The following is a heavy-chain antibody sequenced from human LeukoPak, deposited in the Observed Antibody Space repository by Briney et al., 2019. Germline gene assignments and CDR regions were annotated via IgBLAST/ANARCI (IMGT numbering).Heavy chain of an antibody. J-gene: IGHJ4*02. CDR1: GGSISSSKYY. CDR3: ARAPAPHSSGDYPPDY. CDR2: IYYSGSST. V-gene: IGHV4-39*07. Sequence: SETLSLTCNVSGGSISSSKYYWGWIRQPPGKGLEWIGSIYYSGSSTYCNSSLKSRVTLSVDASKNQFSLNLSSVTAADTAVYYCARAPAPHSSGDYPPDYWGQGTLVTVSS. D-gene: IGHD4-17*01.